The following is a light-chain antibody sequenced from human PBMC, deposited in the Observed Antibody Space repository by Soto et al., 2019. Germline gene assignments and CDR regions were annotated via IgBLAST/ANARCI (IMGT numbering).Light chain of an antibody. V-gene: IGKV3D-15*01. Sequence: KLVKQSAGTVSLSPGARATLFCRASQSLSSSLAWYQQKSGQAPRLIIYGTSRRATGIPDRFSGSGSGTDFTLTISRLEPEDFALYYCQQYNDWPLTFGQGTKVDIK. CDR1: QSLSSS. CDR3: QQYNDWPLT. CDR2: GTS. J-gene: IGKJ1*01.